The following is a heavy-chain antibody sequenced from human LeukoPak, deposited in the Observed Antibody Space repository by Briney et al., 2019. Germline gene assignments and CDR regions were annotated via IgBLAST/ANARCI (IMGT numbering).Heavy chain of an antibody. CDR1: GGSFSGYY. D-gene: IGHD4-11*01. V-gene: IGHV4-34*01. CDR2: INHSGST. J-gene: IGHJ6*03. Sequence: SETLSLTCAVYGGSFSGYYWSWIRQPPGKGLEWIGEINHSGSTNYNPSLKSRVTISVDTSKNQFSLKLSSVTAADTAVYYCARDRGTTVTTTMYYYYMDVWGKGTTVTVSS. CDR3: ARDRGTTVTTTMYYYYMDV.